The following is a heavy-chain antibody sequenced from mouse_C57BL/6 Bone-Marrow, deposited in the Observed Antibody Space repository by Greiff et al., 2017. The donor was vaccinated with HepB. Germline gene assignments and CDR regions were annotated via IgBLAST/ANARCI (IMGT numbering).Heavy chain of an antibody. CDR2: IYPRSGNT. J-gene: IGHJ3*01. CDR3: ARGDWKAWFAY. Sequence: VKLVESGAELARPGASVKLSCKASGYTFTSYGISWVKQRTGQGLEWIGEIYPRSGNTYYNEKFKGKATLTADKSSSTAYMELRSLTSEDSAVYFCARGDWKAWFAYWGQGTLVTVSA. V-gene: IGHV1-81*01. CDR1: GYTFTSYG.